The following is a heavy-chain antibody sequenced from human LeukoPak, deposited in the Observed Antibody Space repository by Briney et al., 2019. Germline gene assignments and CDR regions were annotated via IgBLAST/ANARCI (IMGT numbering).Heavy chain of an antibody. V-gene: IGHV1-46*01. CDR2: IDPSGGST. J-gene: IGHJ4*02. CDR1: GYTFTSYY. D-gene: IGHD6-6*01. Sequence: ASVKLSCKASGYTFTSYYMHWVRHAPGQGLEWMGIIDPSGGSTTYAQKFQGRVTMARDTSTRTVYMELSSLRSEDTAVYYCASDSSSSRWNLPDYWGQGTLVTVSS. CDR3: ASDSSSSRWNLPDY.